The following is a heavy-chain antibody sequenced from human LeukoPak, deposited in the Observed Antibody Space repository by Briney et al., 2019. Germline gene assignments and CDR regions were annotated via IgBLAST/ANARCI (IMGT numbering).Heavy chain of an antibody. CDR3: ARGVRAGYKIIDY. CDR2: IYYSGST. D-gene: IGHD5-24*01. Sequence: SETLSLTCTVSGGSISSYYWSWIRQPPGKGLEWIGYIYYSGSTNYNPSLKSRVTISVDTSKNQFSLKLSSVTAADTAVYYCARGVRAGYKIIDYWGQGTLVTVSS. CDR1: GGSISSYY. V-gene: IGHV4-59*01. J-gene: IGHJ4*02.